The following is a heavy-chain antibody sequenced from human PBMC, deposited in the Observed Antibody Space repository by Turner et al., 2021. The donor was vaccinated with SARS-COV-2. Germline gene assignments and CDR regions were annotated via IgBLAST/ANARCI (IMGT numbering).Heavy chain of an antibody. CDR3: ARGGVVPDATSGVDV. CDR2: INPSGAST. J-gene: IGHJ6*02. CDR1: EYTLTTYY. V-gene: IGHV1-46*01. D-gene: IGHD2-2*01. Sequence: VHMVQSGAVLKHPRAVVQVSCTASEYTLTTYYMHWVRQSPGQGLECMGIINPSGASTSYAKKFQGRVTMTRGTATSTVYIALMSLRSEDAAVYAWARGGVVPDATSGVDVWGQGTTVTVSS.